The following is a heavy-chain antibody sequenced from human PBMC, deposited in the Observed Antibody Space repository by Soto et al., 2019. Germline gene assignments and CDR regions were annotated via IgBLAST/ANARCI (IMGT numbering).Heavy chain of an antibody. D-gene: IGHD1-26*01. J-gene: IGHJ6*02. V-gene: IGHV1-18*01. Sequence: QVQLVQSGAEVKKPGASVKVSCKASGYTFSHFGFSWVRQAPGQGLEWMGWISGYNGNTKYTEKFQDRVTMTTDTSTSTAYMELRSLRSDDTAVYYCARDPFYSGNYNYYYYGMDVWGQGTTVTVSS. CDR3: ARDPFYSGNYNYYYYGMDV. CDR2: ISGYNGNT. CDR1: GYTFSHFG.